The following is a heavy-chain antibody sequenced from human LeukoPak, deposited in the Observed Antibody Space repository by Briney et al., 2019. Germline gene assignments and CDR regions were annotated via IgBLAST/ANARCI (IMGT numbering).Heavy chain of an antibody. V-gene: IGHV3-9*01. CDR1: GFTFDDYA. CDR3: AGGGDSKSYFGYFDY. J-gene: IGHJ4*02. CDR2: ISWNSGSI. Sequence: SLRLSCAASGFTFDDYAMHWVRQAPGKGLEWVSGISWNSGSIGYADSVKGRFTISRDNAKNSLYLQMNSLRAEDTAVYYCAGGGDSKSYFGYFDYWAQGTLVTVSS. D-gene: IGHD1-26*01.